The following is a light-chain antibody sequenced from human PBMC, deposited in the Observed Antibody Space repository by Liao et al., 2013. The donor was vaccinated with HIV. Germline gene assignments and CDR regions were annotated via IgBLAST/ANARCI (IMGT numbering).Light chain of an antibody. CDR1: GLGDKY. CDR3: QSADSSGTIGV. V-gene: IGLV3-25*03. Sequence: SYELTQPPSVSVSPGQTASVTCSGDGLGDKYVSWYQQRPGHSPILVIYEDTKRPSGIPERFSGSSSGTTVTLIITGVQAEDEADYYCQSADSSGTIGVFGGGTKLTAL. CDR2: EDT. J-gene: IGLJ3*02.